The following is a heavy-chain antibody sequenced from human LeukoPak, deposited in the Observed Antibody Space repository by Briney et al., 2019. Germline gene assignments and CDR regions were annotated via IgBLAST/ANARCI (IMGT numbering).Heavy chain of an antibody. Sequence: GESLKISCKGSGYSFTSYWIGWVRQMPGKGLEWMGIIYPGDSDTRYSPSFQGQVTISADKSISTAYLQWSSLKASDTAMYYCARHQGTVDTAMVTNYYYYMDVWGKGTTATVSS. CDR2: IYPGDSDT. J-gene: IGHJ6*03. CDR1: GYSFTSYW. V-gene: IGHV5-51*01. D-gene: IGHD5-18*01. CDR3: ARHQGTVDTAMVTNYYYYMDV.